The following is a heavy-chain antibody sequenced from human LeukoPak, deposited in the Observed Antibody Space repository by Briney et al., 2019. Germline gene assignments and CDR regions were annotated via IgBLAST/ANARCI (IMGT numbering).Heavy chain of an antibody. J-gene: IGHJ4*02. CDR2: IYYSGST. Sequence: PSETLSLTCAVYGGSFSGYYWSWIRQPPGKGLEWIGSIYYSGSTYYNPSLQSRVTISVDTSKNQFSLKLSSVTAADTAVYYCASSPPDYWGQGTLVTVSS. V-gene: IGHV4-34*01. CDR1: GGSFSGYY. CDR3: ASSPPDY.